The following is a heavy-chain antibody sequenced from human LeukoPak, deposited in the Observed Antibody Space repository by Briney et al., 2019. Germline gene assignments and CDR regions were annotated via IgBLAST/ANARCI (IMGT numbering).Heavy chain of an antibody. CDR1: GDSVSIDSAA. J-gene: IGHJ3*02. V-gene: IGHV6-1*01. Sequence: SQTLSLTCAISGDSVSIDSAAWNWIRQSPSRGLEWLGGTYYRSKWYNDYAVSVQSRITINPDTSKNQFSLHLNSVTPEDTAVYYCARGFYSGSYAGAFDIWGQGTMVTVSA. D-gene: IGHD1-26*01. CDR2: TYYRSKWYN. CDR3: ARGFYSGSYAGAFDI.